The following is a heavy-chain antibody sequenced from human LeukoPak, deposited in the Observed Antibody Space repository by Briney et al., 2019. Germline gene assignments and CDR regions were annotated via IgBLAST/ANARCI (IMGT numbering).Heavy chain of an antibody. CDR3: ARDLWNFYDDSGYYRDFDS. Sequence: ASAKVSCKATSRISWVRQAPGQGLEWMGWIGSYGGDTYYAQKFQGRGTVTTDTSTSTVYMELRSLRSDGTAVYYCARDLWNFYDDSGYYRDFDSWGQGTLVTVSS. CDR1: TSR. CDR2: IGSYGGDT. J-gene: IGHJ5*01. V-gene: IGHV1-18*01. D-gene: IGHD3-22*01.